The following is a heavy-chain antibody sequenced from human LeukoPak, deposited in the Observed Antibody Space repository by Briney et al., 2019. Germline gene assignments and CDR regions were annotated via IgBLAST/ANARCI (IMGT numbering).Heavy chain of an antibody. V-gene: IGHV3-21*01. D-gene: IGHD2-21*02. CDR3: ASDSEAAYCGGDCHTTFDY. CDR2: IISSSSYI. J-gene: IGHJ4*02. Sequence: GGSVRLSCAASGFTFSSYSMNWVRQAPGKGLEWVSSIISSSSYIYYADSVKGRFTISRDNAKNSLYLQMNSLRAEDTAVYYCASDSEAAYCGGDCHTTFDYWGQGTLVTVSS. CDR1: GFTFSSYS.